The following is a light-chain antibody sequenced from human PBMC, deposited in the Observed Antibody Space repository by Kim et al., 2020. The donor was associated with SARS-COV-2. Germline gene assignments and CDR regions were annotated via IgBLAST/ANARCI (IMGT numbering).Light chain of an antibody. CDR1: SSNIGAGYD. V-gene: IGLV1-40*01. Sequence: QSVLTQPPSVSGAPGQRVTISCTGSSSNIGAGYDVHWYQQLPGTAPKLLIYGNSNRPSGVPDRFSGSKSGTSASLAITGLQAEDEADYYCQSYDSSHALFGGGTQLTVL. J-gene: IGLJ7*01. CDR2: GNS. CDR3: QSYDSSHAL.